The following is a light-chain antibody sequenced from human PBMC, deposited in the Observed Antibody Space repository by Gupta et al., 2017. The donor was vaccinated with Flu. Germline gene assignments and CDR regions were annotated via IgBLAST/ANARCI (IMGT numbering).Light chain of an antibody. CDR3: KQDKNWPPVT. CDR2: GAS. J-gene: IGKJ2*01. V-gene: IGKV3-15*01. Sequence: VMTQSPATLYVSPGARATLSCRASQSVSSNLAWYQQKPGQAPRLLIYGASTRATGIPARFSGSGSGTELTLTISSLQSEDFAVYYCKQDKNWPPVTFGQGTKLEIK. CDR1: QSVSSN.